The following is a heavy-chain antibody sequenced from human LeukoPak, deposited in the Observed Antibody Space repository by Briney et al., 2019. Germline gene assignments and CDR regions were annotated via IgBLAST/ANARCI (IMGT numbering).Heavy chain of an antibody. V-gene: IGHV3-53*01. Sequence: GGSLRLSCAASTLSVSYNYMNWVRQAPGKGLEWVALLFASGKTYYADSAKGRFTISGDPSKSTLYLQMNSLRFEDTALYFCAGSVYSQPDQWGQGTQVAVSS. J-gene: IGHJ4*02. D-gene: IGHD4-11*01. CDR2: LFASGKT. CDR3: AGSVYSQPDQ. CDR1: TLSVSYNY.